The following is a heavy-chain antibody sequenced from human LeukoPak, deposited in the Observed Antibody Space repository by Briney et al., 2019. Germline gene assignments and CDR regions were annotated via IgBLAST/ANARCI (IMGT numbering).Heavy chain of an antibody. CDR2: TIPMFGTA. D-gene: IGHD3-10*01. CDR3: AREGGLEGVRGVIPIDY. Sequence: SVKVSCKASGGTFSTYAISWVRQAPGQGLEWMGGTIPMFGTAIYAQKFQGRVTITADESTSTAYMELSSLRSEDTALFYCAREGGLEGVRGVIPIDYWGQGTLVTVSS. V-gene: IGHV1-69*01. CDR1: GGTFSTYA. J-gene: IGHJ4*02.